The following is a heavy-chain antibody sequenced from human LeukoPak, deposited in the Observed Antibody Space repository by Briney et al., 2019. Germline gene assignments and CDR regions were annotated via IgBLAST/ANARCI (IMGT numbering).Heavy chain of an antibody. Sequence: PSETLSLTCAVYGGSFSGYYWSWIRQPPGKGLEWIGEINHSGSTNYNPSLKSRVTISVDMSKNQFSLKLSSVTAADTAVYPCARAPYYYDSSGYYYFDYWGQGSLVTVSS. J-gene: IGHJ4*02. V-gene: IGHV4-34*01. CDR1: GGSFSGYY. CDR2: INHSGST. D-gene: IGHD3-22*01. CDR3: ARAPYYYDSSGYYYFDY.